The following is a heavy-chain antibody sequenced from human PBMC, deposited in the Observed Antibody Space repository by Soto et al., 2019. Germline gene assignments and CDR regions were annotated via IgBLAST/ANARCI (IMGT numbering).Heavy chain of an antibody. J-gene: IGHJ6*03. CDR2: VYYSGST. Sequence: SETLSLTCTVSGGSVSSSSYYWGWVRQPPGKGLEWIGSVYYSGSTYYNPSLKSRVTISVDTSKNQFSLKLSSVTAADTAVYYCARALRYYDILTGGNDCYDMDVWGKGTTVTVSS. CDR1: GGSVSSSSYY. CDR3: ARALRYYDILTGGNDCYDMDV. D-gene: IGHD3-9*01. V-gene: IGHV4-39*01.